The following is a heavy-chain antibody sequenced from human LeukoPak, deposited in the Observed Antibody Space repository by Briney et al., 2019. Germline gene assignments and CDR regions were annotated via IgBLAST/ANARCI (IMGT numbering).Heavy chain of an antibody. V-gene: IGHV4-59*01. J-gene: IGHJ4*02. Sequence: SETLSLTCTVSGGSISSYSWSWIRQPPGEGLEWIAYISDSGGSDYNPSLRGRVTISLDTSKNQFSLRLTSVTAADTAVYYCARVTAAGTGPDYWGQGTLVTVSS. D-gene: IGHD6-13*01. CDR3: ARVTAAGTGPDY. CDR2: ISDSGGS. CDR1: GGSISSYS.